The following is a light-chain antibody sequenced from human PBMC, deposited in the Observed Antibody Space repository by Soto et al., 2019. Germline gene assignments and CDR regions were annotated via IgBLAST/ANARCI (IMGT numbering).Light chain of an antibody. J-gene: IGLJ2*01. Sequence: QSALTEPACVSRSPGQSITISCTETRSDVGSYNLVSWYQQHPGKAPKLMIYEGSKRPSGVSNRFSGSKSGNTASLTISGLHAEDEADYYCCSHAGSSTHVVFGGGTKLTVL. V-gene: IGLV2-23*01. CDR2: EGS. CDR1: RSDVGSYNL. CDR3: CSHAGSSTHVV.